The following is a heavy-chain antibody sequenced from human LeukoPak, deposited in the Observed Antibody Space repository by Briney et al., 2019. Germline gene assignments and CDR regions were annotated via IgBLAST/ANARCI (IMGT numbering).Heavy chain of an antibody. CDR3: ARLYDSSGYSDHFDY. D-gene: IGHD3-22*01. CDR2: IYPGDSDT. CDR1: GYSFTSYW. V-gene: IGHV5-51*01. Sequence: GESLKISCKGSGYSFTSYWIGWVRPMPGKGLEWMGIIYPGDSDTRYSPSFQGQVTISADKSISTAYLPWSSLKASDTAMYYCARLYDSSGYSDHFDYWGQGTLVTVSS. J-gene: IGHJ4*02.